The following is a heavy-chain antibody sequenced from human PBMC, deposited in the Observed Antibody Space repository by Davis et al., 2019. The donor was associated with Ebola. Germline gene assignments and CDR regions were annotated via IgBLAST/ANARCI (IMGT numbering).Heavy chain of an antibody. CDR1: GFTFSSYA. D-gene: IGHD6-19*01. Sequence: GESLKISCAASGFTFSSYAMHWVRQAPGKGLEWVAVISYDGSNKYYADSVKGRFTISRDNSKNTLYLQMNSLRAEDTAVYYCARGPAVAVFDPWGQGTLVTVSS. J-gene: IGHJ5*02. CDR3: ARGPAVAVFDP. V-gene: IGHV3-30-3*01. CDR2: ISYDGSNK.